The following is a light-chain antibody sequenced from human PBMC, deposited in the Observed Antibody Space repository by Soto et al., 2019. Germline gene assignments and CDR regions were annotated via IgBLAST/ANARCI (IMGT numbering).Light chain of an antibody. Sequence: DIQMTQSPSTLSASVGDRVTITCRASQSISSWLAWYQQKPGKAPKLLIYDASSLESGVPSRFSGSGSGTEFTLTISRLEPEDFAMFYCQQYGNSPLTFGGGTQVDIK. J-gene: IGKJ4*01. CDR2: DAS. CDR1: QSISSW. CDR3: QQYGNSPLT. V-gene: IGKV1-5*01.